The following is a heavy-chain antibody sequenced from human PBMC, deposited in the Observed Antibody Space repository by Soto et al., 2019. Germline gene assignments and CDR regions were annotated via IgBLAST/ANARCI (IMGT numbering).Heavy chain of an antibody. Sequence: SEALSLTVTVSCGSIIDYFWSWIRQPPGKGLECIGYIYYSGRTNYNPSLKSRVSISVDTSKNHFSLQLRSVTAADTAVYYCARVGGDDFGDSGGFDYWGQGTLVTVSS. CDR3: ARVGGDDFGDSGGFDY. J-gene: IGHJ4*02. CDR2: IYYSGRT. CDR1: CGSIIDYF. D-gene: IGHD4-17*01. V-gene: IGHV4-59*01.